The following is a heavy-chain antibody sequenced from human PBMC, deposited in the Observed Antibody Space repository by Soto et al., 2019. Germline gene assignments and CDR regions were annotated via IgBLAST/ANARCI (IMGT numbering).Heavy chain of an antibody. D-gene: IGHD5-12*01. Sequence: SETLSLTCAVSGDSISSGGYYWSWIRQPPGKGLEWIGYIFQSGSTSYSPPLKSRVTISVDRSKNQFSLKLNSVTAADTAVYYCARLDGYNSFDYWGQGILVTVSS. V-gene: IGHV4-30-2*01. CDR1: GDSISSGGYY. CDR2: IFQSGST. J-gene: IGHJ4*02. CDR3: ARLDGYNSFDY.